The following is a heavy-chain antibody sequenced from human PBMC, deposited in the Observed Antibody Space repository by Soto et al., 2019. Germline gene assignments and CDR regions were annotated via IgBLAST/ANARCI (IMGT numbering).Heavy chain of an antibody. D-gene: IGHD2-15*01. CDR2: IISIFGTA. V-gene: IGHV1-69*01. J-gene: IGHJ5*02. CDR3: AAQREYCSGGSCYSSVNWFDP. CDR1: GGTFSSYA. Sequence: QVQLVQSGAEVKKPGSSVKVSCKASGGTFSSYAISWVRQAPGQGLEWMGGIISIFGTANYAQKFQGRVTITADDSTSTAYRAVSRLRCEDTSVYYCAAQREYCSGGSCYSSVNWFDPWGQGTLVTVFS.